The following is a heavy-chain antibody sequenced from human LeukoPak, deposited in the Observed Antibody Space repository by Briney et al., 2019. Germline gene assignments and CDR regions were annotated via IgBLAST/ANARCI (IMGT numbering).Heavy chain of an antibody. CDR2: IIPIFGTA. D-gene: IGHD3-3*01. CDR1: GGTFSSYA. Sequence: SVKVSCKASGGTFSSYAISWVRQAPGQGLEWMGRIIPIFGTANYAQKFQGRVTITTDESTSTAYMELSSLRSEDTAVYYCASGDFWSGPFDYWGQGTLVTVSS. V-gene: IGHV1-69*05. J-gene: IGHJ4*02. CDR3: ASGDFWSGPFDY.